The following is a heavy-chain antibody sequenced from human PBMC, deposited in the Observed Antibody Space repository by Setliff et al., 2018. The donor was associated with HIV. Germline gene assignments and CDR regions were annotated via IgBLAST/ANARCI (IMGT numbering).Heavy chain of an antibody. Sequence: GGSLRLSCAASEFSLSTYWMHWVRQVPGKGLTWVARINNDGSGTSVSYADSVKGRFTISRDNGKNTLYLQMNSLRAEDTAIYYCAALSLRTNTVYGILSTRFDPWGRGTLVTVSS. CDR2: INNDGSGTSV. J-gene: IGHJ5*02. CDR1: EFSLSTYW. CDR3: AALSLRTNTVYGILSTRFDP. V-gene: IGHV3-74*01. D-gene: IGHD2-8*01.